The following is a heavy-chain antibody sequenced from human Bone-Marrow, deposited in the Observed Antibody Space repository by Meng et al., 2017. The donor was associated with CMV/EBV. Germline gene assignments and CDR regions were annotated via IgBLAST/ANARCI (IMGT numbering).Heavy chain of an antibody. D-gene: IGHD3-3*01. Sequence: ASVKVSCKASGYTFTSYDINWVRQATGQGLEWMGWMNPNSGNTGYAQKFQGRVTMTRNTFISTAYMELSSLRSEDTAVYYCAISTKPKYYDFWSGYYTGGLDYWGQGTLVTVSS. J-gene: IGHJ4*02. V-gene: IGHV1-8*01. CDR3: AISTKPKYYDFWSGYYTGGLDY. CDR2: MNPNSGNT. CDR1: GYTFTSYD.